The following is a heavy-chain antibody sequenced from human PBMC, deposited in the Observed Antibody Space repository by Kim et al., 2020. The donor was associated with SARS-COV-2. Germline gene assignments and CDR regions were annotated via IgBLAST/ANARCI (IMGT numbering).Heavy chain of an antibody. CDR2: INHSGST. CDR1: GGSFSGYY. CDR3: ARGFSPRYYDSSGYWLTYGMDV. Sequence: SETLSLTCAVYGGSFSGYYWSWIRQPPGKGLEWIGEINHSGSTNYNPSLKSRVTISVDTSKNQFSLKLSSVTAADTAVYYCARGFSPRYYDSSGYWLTYGMDVWGQGTTVTVSS. J-gene: IGHJ6*02. D-gene: IGHD3-22*01. V-gene: IGHV4-34*01.